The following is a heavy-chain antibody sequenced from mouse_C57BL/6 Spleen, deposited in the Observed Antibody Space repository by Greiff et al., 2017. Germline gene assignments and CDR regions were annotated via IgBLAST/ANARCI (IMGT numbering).Heavy chain of an antibody. D-gene: IGHD2-3*01. CDR2: IYPGDGDT. CDR3: ARDDGIYAMDY. CDR1: GYAFSSSW. J-gene: IGHJ4*01. V-gene: IGHV1-82*01. Sequence: QVQLQQSGPELVKPGASVKISCKASGYAFSSSWMNWVKQRPGTGLAWIGRIYPGDGDTNYNGTFKGKATLNADQSSSTAYLQLSSLTSEDSAVYFCARDDGIYAMDYWGQGTSVTGSS.